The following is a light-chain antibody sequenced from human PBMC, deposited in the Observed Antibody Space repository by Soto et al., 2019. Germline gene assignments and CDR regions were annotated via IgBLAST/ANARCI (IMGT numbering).Light chain of an antibody. CDR3: SSHTGNTASV. Sequence: QSVLTQPASVSGSPGQSITISCTGSSSDIGGYNYVSWYQQHPGEAPKLMIYDVNIRPSGISNRFSGSKSGNTASLTISGLQAEDEADYYWSSHTGNTASVFRNGSKVTVL. CDR2: DVN. CDR1: SSDIGGYNY. V-gene: IGLV2-14*01. J-gene: IGLJ1*01.